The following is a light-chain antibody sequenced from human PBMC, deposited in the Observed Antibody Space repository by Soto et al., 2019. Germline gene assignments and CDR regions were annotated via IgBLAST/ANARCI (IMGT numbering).Light chain of an antibody. CDR3: SSFTSTSTRL. CDR1: SSDIGSYDY. Sequence: QSALTQPGSVSGSPGQSITISCTGTSSDIGSYDYVSWYQQHPGKAPNLIIYEVTDRPSGVSNRFSGSKSGNTASLTISGLQAEDEADYYCSSFTSTSTRLFGSGTKVTVL. V-gene: IGLV2-14*01. CDR2: EVT. J-gene: IGLJ1*01.